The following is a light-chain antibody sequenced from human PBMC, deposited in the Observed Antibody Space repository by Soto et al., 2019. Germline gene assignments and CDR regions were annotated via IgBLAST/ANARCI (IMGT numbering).Light chain of an antibody. Sequence: QSVLTQTPSASGTPGQRVNISCSGSSSNIGSNNVNWYQQLPGTAPKLLIYSNNQRPSGVPDRFSGSKSGTSASLAISGLQSEDEADYYCEALDDSLNGVVFGGGTQVTVL. CDR1: SSNIGSNN. J-gene: IGLJ2*01. CDR2: SNN. V-gene: IGLV1-44*01. CDR3: EALDDSLNGVV.